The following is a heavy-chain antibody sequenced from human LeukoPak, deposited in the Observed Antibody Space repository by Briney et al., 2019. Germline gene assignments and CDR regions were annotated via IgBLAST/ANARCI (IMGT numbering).Heavy chain of an antibody. V-gene: IGHV4-34*01. CDR1: GGSISSYY. CDR3: ARRYSSSEKYFDY. Sequence: SETLSLTCTVSGGSISSYYWSWIRQPPGKGLEWIGEINHSGSTNYNPSLKSRVTISVDTSKNQFSLKLSSVTAADTAVYYCARRYSSSEKYFDYWGQGTLVTVSS. CDR2: INHSGST. D-gene: IGHD6-13*01. J-gene: IGHJ4*02.